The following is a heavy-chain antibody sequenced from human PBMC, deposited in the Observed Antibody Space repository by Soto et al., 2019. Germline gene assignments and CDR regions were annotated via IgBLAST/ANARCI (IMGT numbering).Heavy chain of an antibody. V-gene: IGHV1-69*13. CDR1: GGTFSSYA. J-gene: IGHJ5*02. CDR2: IIPIFGTA. CDR3: ARGRSSGENWFDP. D-gene: IGHD6-19*01. Sequence: SVNVSCKASGGTFSSYAISWVRQAPGQGLEWMGGIIPIFGTANYAQKFQGRVTITADESTSTAYMELSSLRSEDTAVYYCARGRSSGENWFDPWGQGTLVTVSS.